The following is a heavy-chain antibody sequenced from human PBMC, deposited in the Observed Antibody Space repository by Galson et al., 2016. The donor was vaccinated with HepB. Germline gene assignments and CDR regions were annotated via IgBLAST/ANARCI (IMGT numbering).Heavy chain of an antibody. CDR2: IYHTGRM. CDR1: VDSIRSYF. V-gene: IGHV4-59*01. Sequence: SETLSLTCCVSVDSIRSYFWGWIRQPPGKGLEWIANIYHTGRMDYNPSLKSRVIISVDRSKNELSLKVTSVTAADTAVYFCARCLGTAAGMFDYWGQGSLVTVSS. D-gene: IGHD6-13*01. J-gene: IGHJ4*02. CDR3: ARCLGTAAGMFDY.